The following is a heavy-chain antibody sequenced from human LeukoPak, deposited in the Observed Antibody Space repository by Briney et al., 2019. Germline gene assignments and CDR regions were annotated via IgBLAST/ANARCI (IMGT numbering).Heavy chain of an antibody. V-gene: IGHV3-30*04. CDR1: GFTFSSFA. D-gene: IGHD6-19*01. CDR3: ARDRRGITVAGTDY. J-gene: IGHJ4*02. CDR2: MSYDGSTE. Sequence: GGSLRLSCAASGFTFSSFAMHWVRQAPGKGLEWVAVMSYDGSTENYADSVTDRFTISRDNSKNTLYLQMNSLRPEDTAVYYCARDRRGITVAGTDYWGQGTLVTVSS.